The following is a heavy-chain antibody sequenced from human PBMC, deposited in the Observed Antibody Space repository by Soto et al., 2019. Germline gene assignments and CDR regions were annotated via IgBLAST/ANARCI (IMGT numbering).Heavy chain of an antibody. D-gene: IGHD2-2*01. CDR2: IYHSGST. CDR3: ARVVPAAIRMYYYYGMDV. CDR1: GGSISSGGYS. V-gene: IGHV4-30-2*01. Sequence: SETLSLTCAVSGGSISSGGYSWSWIRQPPGKGLEWIGYIYHSGSTYYNPSPKSRVTISVDRSKNQFSLKLSSVTAADTAVYYCARVVPAAIRMYYYYGMDVWGQGTTVTVSS. J-gene: IGHJ6*02.